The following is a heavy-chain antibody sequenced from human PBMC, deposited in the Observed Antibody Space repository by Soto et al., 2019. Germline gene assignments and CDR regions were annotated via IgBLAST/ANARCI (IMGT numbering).Heavy chain of an antibody. V-gene: IGHV3-23*01. CDR2: ISGSGGST. Sequence: WGSLRLSCAASGFTFSSYAMSWVRQAPGRGLEWVSAISGSGGSTYYADSVKGRFTISRDNSKNTLYLQMNSLRAEDTAVYYCANRETNYHYYYLDVWGKGTTVTVSS. D-gene: IGHD1-26*01. CDR3: ANRETNYHYYYLDV. J-gene: IGHJ6*03. CDR1: GFTFSSYA.